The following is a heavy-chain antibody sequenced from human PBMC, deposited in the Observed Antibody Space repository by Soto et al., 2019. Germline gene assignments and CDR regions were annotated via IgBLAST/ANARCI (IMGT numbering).Heavy chain of an antibody. CDR3: ARGRRYGSGSYYPY. Sequence: QVQLVQSGAEVKKPGASVKVSCKASGYTFTGYYMHWVRQAPGQGLEWMGWINTNSGGTNYAQKFQGWVTMNRDTSISTAYMELSRLRSDDTAVYYCARGRRYGSGSYYPYWGQGTLVTVSS. D-gene: IGHD3-10*01. CDR1: GYTFTGYY. V-gene: IGHV1-2*04. J-gene: IGHJ4*02. CDR2: INTNSGGT.